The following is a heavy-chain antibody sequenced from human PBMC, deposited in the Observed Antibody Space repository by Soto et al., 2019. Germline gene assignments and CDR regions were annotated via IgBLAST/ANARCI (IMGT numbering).Heavy chain of an antibody. Sequence: GASVKVSCKASGYTFTSYGISWVRQAPGQGLEWMGWISAYNGNTNYAQKLQGRVTMTTDTSTSTAYMELRSLRSDDTAVYYCARYSPSYDSSGYFDYWGQGTLVTVSS. J-gene: IGHJ4*02. D-gene: IGHD3-22*01. CDR3: ARYSPSYDSSGYFDY. CDR2: ISAYNGNT. V-gene: IGHV1-18*04. CDR1: GYTFTSYG.